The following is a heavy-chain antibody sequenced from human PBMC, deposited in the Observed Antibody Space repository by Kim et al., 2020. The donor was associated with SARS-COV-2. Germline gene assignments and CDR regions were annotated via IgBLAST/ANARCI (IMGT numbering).Heavy chain of an antibody. V-gene: IGHV4-39*01. J-gene: IGHJ6*02. CDR1: GGSISSSSYY. D-gene: IGHD2-2*01. CDR3: ARPAGEGYCSSTSCGTPNYYYYGMDV. CDR2: IYYSGST. Sequence: SETLSLTCTVSGGSISSSSYYWGWIRQPPGKGLEWIGSIYYSGSTYYNPSLKSRVTISVDTSKNQFSLKLSSVTAADTAVYYCARPAGEGYCSSTSCGTPNYYYYGMDVWGQGTTVTVSS.